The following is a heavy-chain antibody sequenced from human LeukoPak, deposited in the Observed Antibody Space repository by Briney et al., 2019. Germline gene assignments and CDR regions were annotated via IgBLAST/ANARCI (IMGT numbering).Heavy chain of an antibody. CDR1: GFTFDDYA. CDR2: ISWNSGSI. CDR3: AKDSYSSGIQPIDY. J-gene: IGHJ4*02. V-gene: IGHV3-9*01. Sequence: GGSLRLSCAASGFTFDDYAMHWVRQAPGKGLEWVSGISWNSGSIGYADSVKGRFTISRDNAKNSLYLQMNSLRAEDTALYYCAKDSYSSGIQPIDYWGQGTLVTVSS. D-gene: IGHD6-19*01.